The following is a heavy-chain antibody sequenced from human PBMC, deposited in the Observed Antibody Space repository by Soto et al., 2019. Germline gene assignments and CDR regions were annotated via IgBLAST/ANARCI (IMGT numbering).Heavy chain of an antibody. CDR1: GYTFTSYG. J-gene: IGHJ4*02. D-gene: IGHD3-9*01. Sequence: QVQLVQSGAEVKKPGASVKVSCKASGYTFTSYGISWVRQAPGQGLEWMGWISAYNGNTNYAQKLQGRVTMTTDTTTSTAYMELRSLRSDDTAVYYCARWATGIFTGYYREESFDYWGQGTLVTVSS. CDR2: ISAYNGNT. V-gene: IGHV1-18*01. CDR3: ARWATGIFTGYYREESFDY.